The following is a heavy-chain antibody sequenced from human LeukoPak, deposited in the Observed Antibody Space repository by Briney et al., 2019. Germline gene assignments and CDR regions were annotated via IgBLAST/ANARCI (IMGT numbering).Heavy chain of an antibody. V-gene: IGHV3-9*01. CDR2: ISWNSGSI. CDR1: GFTFDDYA. J-gene: IGHJ4*02. Sequence: GGSLRLSCAASGFTFDDYAMHWVRQAPGKGLEWVSGISWNSGSIGYADSVKGRFTISRDNAKNSLYLQMNSLRAEDTALCYCAKASSITGTRAALDYWGQGTLVTVSS. D-gene: IGHD1-7*01. CDR3: AKASSITGTRAALDY.